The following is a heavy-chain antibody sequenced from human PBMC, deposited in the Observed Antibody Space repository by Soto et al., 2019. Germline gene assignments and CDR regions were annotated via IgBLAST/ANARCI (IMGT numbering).Heavy chain of an antibody. V-gene: IGHV1-18*01. D-gene: IGHD2-2*01. J-gene: IGHJ4*02. CDR3: AKGRRYCSSTSCYFDS. CDR2: IHTYNGNT. CDR1: GYTFTTYG. Sequence: QVQLVQSGAEVKEPGASVKVSCKASGYTFTTYGISWVRQAPGQGLEWMGWIHTYNGNTHYAQNFQGRVTLTTDTSTSKAYMELRKMRSDDTAIYYCAKGRRYCSSTSCYFDSWGQGTLVTVSS.